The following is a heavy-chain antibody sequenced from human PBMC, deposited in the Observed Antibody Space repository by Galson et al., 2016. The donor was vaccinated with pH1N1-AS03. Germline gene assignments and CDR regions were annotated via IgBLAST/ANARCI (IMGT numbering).Heavy chain of an antibody. CDR1: GGSISRSSYY. CDR2: MYYSGST. Sequence: LSLTCTVSGGSISRSSYYWGWIRQPPGKGLEWIGSMYYSGSTYYNPSLKSRVTISVDTSKNQFSLRLTPVTAADTAVYYCARDVGMTTVIIPGYWGQGTLVTVSS. V-gene: IGHV4-39*07. CDR3: ARDVGMTTVIIPGY. D-gene: IGHD4-23*01. J-gene: IGHJ4*02.